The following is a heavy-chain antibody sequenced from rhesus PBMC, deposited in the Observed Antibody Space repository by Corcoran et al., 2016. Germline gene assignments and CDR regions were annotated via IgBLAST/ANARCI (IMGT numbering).Heavy chain of an antibody. CDR3: ARQPGYYFDY. J-gene: IGHJ4*01. Sequence: QVQLQESGPGLVKPSETLSLTCAVSGYSISSGYGWGWIRQPPGKGLEWIGQISGGRGSPYYKPTLKRRVTVTKETAKNQFSLKLSSVTAADTAVYYCARQPGYYFDYWGQGVLVTVSS. V-gene: IGHV4-127*01. CDR2: ISGGRGSP. CDR1: GYSISSGYG.